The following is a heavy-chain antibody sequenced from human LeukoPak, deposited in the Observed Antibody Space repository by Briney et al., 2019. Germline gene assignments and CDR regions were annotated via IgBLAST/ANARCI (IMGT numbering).Heavy chain of an antibody. CDR3: ARTYCYDSSGSTWDY. V-gene: IGHV2-70*11. J-gene: IGHJ4*02. Sequence: SGPALVKPTQTLTLTCTFSGFSLSTSGMCVSWIRQPPGKALEWLARIDWDDDKYYSTSLKTRLTISKDTSKNQVVLTMTNMDPVDTATYYCARTYCYDSSGSTWDYWGQGTLVTVSS. CDR2: IDWDDDK. CDR1: GFSLSTSGMC. D-gene: IGHD3-22*01.